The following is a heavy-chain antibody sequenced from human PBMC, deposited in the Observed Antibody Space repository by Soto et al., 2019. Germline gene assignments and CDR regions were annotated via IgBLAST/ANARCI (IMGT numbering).Heavy chain of an antibody. Sequence: GGSLRLSCAASGFTFDDYAMHWVRHAPGKGLEWVSGISWNSGRIGYGDSVKGRITISRDNAKNSLYPQMNSLRAEDTALYYCAKAIIRGGLDDAFDIWGQGTMVTVSS. CDR1: GFTFDDYA. CDR2: ISWNSGRI. CDR3: AKAIIRGGLDDAFDI. J-gene: IGHJ3*02. V-gene: IGHV3-9*01. D-gene: IGHD6-19*01.